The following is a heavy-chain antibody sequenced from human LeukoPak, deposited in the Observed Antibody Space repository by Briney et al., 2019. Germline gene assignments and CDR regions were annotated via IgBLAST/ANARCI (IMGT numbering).Heavy chain of an antibody. CDR3: ARHSPLTSGYDYPAFDI. CDR2: LYHTGST. J-gene: IGHJ3*02. Sequence: GSLRLSCAASGFTLSSHTMTWVRQPPGKGLEWIATLYHTGSTYYNPYLKSRGTISVDTSKNQFSLNLRSVTDTDTAVYYCARHSPLTSGYDYPAFDIWGQGTMVTVSS. V-gene: IGHV4-39*01. CDR1: GFTLSSHT. D-gene: IGHD5-12*01.